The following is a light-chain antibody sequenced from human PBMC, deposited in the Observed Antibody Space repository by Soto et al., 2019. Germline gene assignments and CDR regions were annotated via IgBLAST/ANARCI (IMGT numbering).Light chain of an antibody. V-gene: IGKV3-15*01. J-gene: IGKJ1*01. CDR1: QSVSRN. CDR3: QQYNDWPRT. Sequence: EIVMTQSPATLSVSPGERATLSCRASQSVSRNLAWYQQIPGQAPRLLIYGASTRATGIPARFSGSGSGTEFTLTISSLQSEDFAVYYCQQYNDWPRTFGQGTKVDI. CDR2: GAS.